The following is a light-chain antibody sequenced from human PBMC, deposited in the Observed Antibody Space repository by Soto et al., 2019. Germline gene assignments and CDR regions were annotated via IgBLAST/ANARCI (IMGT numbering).Light chain of an antibody. J-gene: IGKJ4*01. V-gene: IGKV4-1*01. CDR1: QSLFHNSNERDY. Sequence: DIVLSQSPDSLTVSLGERATISCKSSQSLFHNSNERDYIAWFQQKAGQPPKLLIYWASTRESGVPDRFSGSGSGTDFTLTISGLQPEDSATYYCQQSYSTLLSFGGGTKVEI. CDR2: WAS. CDR3: QQSYSTLLS.